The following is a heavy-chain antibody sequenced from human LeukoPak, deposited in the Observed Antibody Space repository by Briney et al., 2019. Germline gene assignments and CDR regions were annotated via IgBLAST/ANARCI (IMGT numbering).Heavy chain of an antibody. CDR1: GGSISSYY. D-gene: IGHD6-19*01. CDR2: IYYSGST. J-gene: IGHJ4*02. V-gene: IGHV4-59*01. CDR3: ARYGDGSGWSDY. Sequence: SETLSLTCTVSGGSISSYYWSWIRQPPGKGLEWIGYIYYSGSTNYNPSLKSRVTISVDTSKNQFSLKLSSVTAADTAVYYCARYGDGSGWSDYWGQGTLVTVSS.